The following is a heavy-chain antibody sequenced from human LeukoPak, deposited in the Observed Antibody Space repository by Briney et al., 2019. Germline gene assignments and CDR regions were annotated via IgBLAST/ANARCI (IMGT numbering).Heavy chain of an antibody. CDR2: ISYDGSNK. J-gene: IGHJ4*02. D-gene: IGHD6-13*01. Sequence: GGSLRLSCAASGFTFSSYGMHWVRQAPGKGLEWVAVISYDGSNKYYADSVKGRFTISRDNSKNTLYLQMNSLRAEDTAVYYCAKDHLAAADYWGQGTLVTVSS. CDR1: GFTFSSYG. CDR3: AKDHLAAADY. V-gene: IGHV3-30*18.